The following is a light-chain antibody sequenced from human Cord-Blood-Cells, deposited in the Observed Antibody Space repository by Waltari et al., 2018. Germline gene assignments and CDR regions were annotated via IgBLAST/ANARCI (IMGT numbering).Light chain of an antibody. Sequence: EIVLTQSPATMSLSPGERATLSCSASQSVSSYLAWYQQKPGQAPRLLISYASNRATGIPARFSGSGSGTDFTLTISSLEPEDFAVYYCQQRSNWLTFGGGTKVEIK. CDR2: YAS. J-gene: IGKJ4*01. CDR3: QQRSNWLT. V-gene: IGKV3-11*01. CDR1: QSVSSY.